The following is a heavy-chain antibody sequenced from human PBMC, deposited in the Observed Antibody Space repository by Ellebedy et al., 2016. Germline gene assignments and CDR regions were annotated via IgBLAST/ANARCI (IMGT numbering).Heavy chain of an antibody. D-gene: IGHD3-3*01. CDR1: GYTFTTSS. CDR2: INGQNGDT. J-gene: IGHJ5*01. V-gene: IGHV1-18*01. Sequence: ASVKVSCXASGYTFTTSSLSWMRQAPGKGFEWMGWINGQNGDTKYAQTFQDRVSLTTDASTSTAYMELKNLTSDDTALYYCARGSSVYYKPFRFDPWGQGTQVIVSP. CDR3: ARGSSVYYKPFRFDP.